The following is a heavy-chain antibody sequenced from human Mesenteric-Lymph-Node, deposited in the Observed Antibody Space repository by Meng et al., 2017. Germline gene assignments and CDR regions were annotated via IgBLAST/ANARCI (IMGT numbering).Heavy chain of an antibody. Sequence: QVELLGSGRGLVKASGTLSLTCAVSGASISSDWWSWVRQPPGKGLEWIGEIYQTGSTNYNPSLKSRVTISIDKSKNQFSLKLTSVTAADTALYYCARDPTAVAGYFDYWGRGTLVTVSS. V-gene: IGHV4-4*02. CDR1: GASISSDW. J-gene: IGHJ4*02. CDR3: ARDPTAVAGYFDY. CDR2: IYQTGST. D-gene: IGHD6-19*01.